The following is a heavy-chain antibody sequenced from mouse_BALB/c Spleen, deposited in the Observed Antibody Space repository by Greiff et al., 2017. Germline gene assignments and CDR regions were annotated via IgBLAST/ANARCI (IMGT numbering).Heavy chain of an antibody. V-gene: IGHV5-4*02. CDR3: ARDRHYYGSSLDY. Sequence: EVMLVESGGGLVKPGGSLKLSCAASGFTFSDYYMYWVRQTPEKRLEWVATISDGGSYTYYPDSVKGRFTISRDNAKNNLYLQMSSLKSEDTAMYYCARDRHYYGSSLDYWGQGTTLTVSS. D-gene: IGHD1-1*01. CDR2: ISDGGSYT. CDR1: GFTFSDYY. J-gene: IGHJ2*01.